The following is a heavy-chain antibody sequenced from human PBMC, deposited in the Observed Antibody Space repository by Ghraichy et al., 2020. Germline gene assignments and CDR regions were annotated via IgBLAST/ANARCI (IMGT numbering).Heavy chain of an antibody. V-gene: IGHV3-23*01. CDR1: GFTFSNYA. D-gene: IGHD4-17*01. J-gene: IGHJ6*02. CDR2: IRGSGVNT. Sequence: GESLNISCAASGFTFSNYAMTWVRQAPGKGLEWVSGIRGSGVNTYYADSVKGRFTVSRDNSKNTLYLQMNSLRAEDTAVYYCAKDSVDYGDYGDYGMDVWGQGTTVTVSS. CDR3: AKDSVDYGDYGDYGMDV.